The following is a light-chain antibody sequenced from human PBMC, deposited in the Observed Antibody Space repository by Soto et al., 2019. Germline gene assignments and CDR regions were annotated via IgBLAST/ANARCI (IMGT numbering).Light chain of an antibody. CDR1: QSVDSSY. J-gene: IGKJ5*01. V-gene: IGKV3-20*01. CDR3: KQYGASFLT. Sequence: EIVLTQSPGTLSLSPGERATLFCRASQSVDSSYLAWYQQKPGQAPRLLIYAASSRAAGVPDRFGGSGSGTDFTLTISRLEPEDFAVYYCKQYGASFLTFGQVTRLEIK. CDR2: AAS.